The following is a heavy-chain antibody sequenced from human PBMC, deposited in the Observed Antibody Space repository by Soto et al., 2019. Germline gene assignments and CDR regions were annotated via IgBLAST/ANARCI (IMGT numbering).Heavy chain of an antibody. CDR1: GLTFTNYG. CDR2: ISGSGGST. J-gene: IGHJ6*02. D-gene: IGHD3-3*01. Sequence: GGSLRLSCSASGLTFTNYGMSWVRQAPGKGLEWVSTISGSGGSTYYAESVKDRFTISRGNSKNTLYLQMNSLRVEDTAVYYCAKDTIVFWSGYYGPYYYYGMDVWGQGTTVTVSS. CDR3: AKDTIVFWSGYYGPYYYYGMDV. V-gene: IGHV3-23*01.